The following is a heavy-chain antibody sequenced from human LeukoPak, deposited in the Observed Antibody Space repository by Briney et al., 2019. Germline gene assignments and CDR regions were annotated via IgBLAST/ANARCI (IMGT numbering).Heavy chain of an antibody. V-gene: IGHV3-21*01. J-gene: IGHJ4*02. CDR3: ARAHGYCSSTSCYLDY. CDR2: ISSSSSYI. Sequence: PGGSLRLSCAASGFTFSSYSMNWVRQAPGKGLEWVSSISSSSSYIYYADSVKGRFTISRDNAKNSLYLQMNSLRAEDTAVYYCARAHGYCSSTSCYLDYWGQGTLVTVSS. CDR1: GFTFSSYS. D-gene: IGHD2-2*03.